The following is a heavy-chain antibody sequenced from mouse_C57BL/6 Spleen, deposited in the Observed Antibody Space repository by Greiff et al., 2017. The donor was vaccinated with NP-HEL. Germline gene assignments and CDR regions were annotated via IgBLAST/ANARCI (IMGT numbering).Heavy chain of an antibody. CDR3: ARHDGYYAMDY. V-gene: IGHV1-64*01. D-gene: IGHD2-3*01. CDR2: IHPNSGST. J-gene: IGHJ4*01. Sequence: QVQLQQPGAELVKPGASVKLSCKASGYTFTSYWMHWVKQRPGQGLEWIGMIHPNSGSTNYNEKFKSKATLTVDESSSTAYMQLSSLTSEDSAVYYCARHDGYYAMDYWGQGTSVTVSS. CDR1: GYTFTSYW.